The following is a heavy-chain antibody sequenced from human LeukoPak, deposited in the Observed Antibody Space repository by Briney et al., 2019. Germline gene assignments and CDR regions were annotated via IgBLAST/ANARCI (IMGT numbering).Heavy chain of an antibody. CDR3: AKTPPSSWYSFDY. CDR1: GFTFSNYA. Sequence: GGSLRLSCAASGFTFSNYAMSWVRQAPGKGLEWVSSISGSVSSTYYADSVKGRFTISRDNSKNTLYLQMNSLRAEDTAVYYCAKTPPSSWYSFDYWGQGTLVTVSS. J-gene: IGHJ4*02. D-gene: IGHD6-13*01. V-gene: IGHV3-23*01. CDR2: ISGSVSST.